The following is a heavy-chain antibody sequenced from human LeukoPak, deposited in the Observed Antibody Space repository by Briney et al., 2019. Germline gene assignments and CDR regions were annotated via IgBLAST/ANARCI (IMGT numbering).Heavy chain of an antibody. V-gene: IGHV1-24*01. J-gene: IGHJ4*02. D-gene: IGHD2-15*01. CDR2: FDPEDGET. CDR1: GYTLSELS. CDR3: TTSTPAGDFDY. Sequence: ASVKVSCKVFGYTLSELSMHWVRQAPGKGLEWMGGFDPEDGETIYAQKFQGRVTMTEDTSTDTAYMELSSLRSEDTAVYYCTTSTPAGDFDYWGQGTLVTVSS.